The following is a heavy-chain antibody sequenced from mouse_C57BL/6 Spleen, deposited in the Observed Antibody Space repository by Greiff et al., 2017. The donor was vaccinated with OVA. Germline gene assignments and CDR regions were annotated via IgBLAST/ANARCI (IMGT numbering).Heavy chain of an antibody. CDR1: GYTFTSYW. D-gene: IGHD4-1*01. J-gene: IGHJ2*01. Sequence: VQLQQPGAELVRPGSSVKLSCKASGYTFTSYWMDWVKQRPGQGLEWIGNIYPSDSETHYNQKFKDKATLTVDKSSSTAYMQLSSLTSEDSAVYYCAREELGRNYGGQGTTLTVSS. V-gene: IGHV1-61*01. CDR2: IYPSDSET. CDR3: AREELGRNY.